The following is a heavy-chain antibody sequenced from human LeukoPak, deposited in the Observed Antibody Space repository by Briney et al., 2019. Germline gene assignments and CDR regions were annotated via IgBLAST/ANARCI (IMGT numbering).Heavy chain of an antibody. CDR3: AKPGRDYGILTGSTDTGSFDY. J-gene: IGHJ4*02. D-gene: IGHD3-9*01. V-gene: IGHV3-48*03. CDR1: GFTFSSYE. CDR2: SSSSGSTI. Sequence: GGSLRLSCAASGFTFSSYEMNGVRQAPGRGLEGVSYSSSSGSTICYADSVKGRFTIFRATAEISMCLQMNSLRVEDTAVYYCAKPGRDYGILTGSTDTGSFDYWGQGTLVTASS.